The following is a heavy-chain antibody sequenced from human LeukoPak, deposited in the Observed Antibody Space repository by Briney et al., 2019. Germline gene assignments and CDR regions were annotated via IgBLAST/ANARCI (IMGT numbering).Heavy chain of an antibody. V-gene: IGHV1-69*01. Sequence: ASVKVSCKASGGTFSSYAISWVRQAPGQGLEWMGGIIPIFGKANYAQKFQGRVTITADESTSTAYMELSSLRSEDTAVYYCARDSSNYEYYYYYMDVWGKGTTVTVSS. CDR2: IIPIFGKA. CDR1: GGTFSSYA. D-gene: IGHD4-11*01. CDR3: ARDSSNYEYYYYYMDV. J-gene: IGHJ6*03.